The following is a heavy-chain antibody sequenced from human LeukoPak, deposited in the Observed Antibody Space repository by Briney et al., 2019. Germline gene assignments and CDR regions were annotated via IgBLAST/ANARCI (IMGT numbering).Heavy chain of an antibody. CDR1: GFTFSSYW. CDR2: IKQDGSEK. D-gene: IGHD1-26*01. Sequence: PGGSLRLSCAASGFTFSSYWMSWVRQAPGKGLEWVANIKQDGSEKYYVDSVKGRFTISRDNAKNSLYLQMNSLRAEDTAVYYCARDSGSYYWGKNWFDPWGQGTLVTVSS. V-gene: IGHV3-7*01. J-gene: IGHJ5*02. CDR3: ARDSGSYYWGKNWFDP.